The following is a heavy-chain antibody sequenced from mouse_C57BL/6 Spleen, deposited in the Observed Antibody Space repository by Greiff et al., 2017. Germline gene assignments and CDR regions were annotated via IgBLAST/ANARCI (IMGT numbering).Heavy chain of an antibody. CDR2: INPGSGGT. CDR3: AREVYSNSFAY. J-gene: IGHJ3*01. CDR1: GYAFTNYL. D-gene: IGHD2-5*01. Sequence: VQLQESGAELVRPGTSVKVSCKASGYAFTNYLIEWVKQRPGQGLEWIGVINPGSGGTNYNEKFKGKATLTADKSSSTAYMQLSSLTSEDSAVYFCAREVYSNSFAYWGQGTLVTVSA. V-gene: IGHV1-54*01.